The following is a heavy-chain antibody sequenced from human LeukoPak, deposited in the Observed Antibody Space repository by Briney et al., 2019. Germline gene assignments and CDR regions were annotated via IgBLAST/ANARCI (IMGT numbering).Heavy chain of an antibody. CDR1: GGSISSDY. D-gene: IGHD3-22*01. V-gene: IGHV4-59*01. CDR3: ARLSGCSSGHYYSDY. J-gene: IGHJ4*02. Sequence: SSETLSLTCTVSGGSISSDYWSWIRQPPGKGLEWIGYIYYRGSTNYNPSLKSRVTISVDTSKNQFSLKLSSVTAADTAVYYCARLSGCSSGHYYSDYWGQGTLVTVSS. CDR2: IYYRGST.